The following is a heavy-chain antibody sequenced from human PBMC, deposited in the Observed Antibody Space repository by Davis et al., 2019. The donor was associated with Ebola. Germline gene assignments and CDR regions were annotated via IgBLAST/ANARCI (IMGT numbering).Heavy chain of an antibody. CDR2: ISDDGSNK. V-gene: IGHV3-30*18. D-gene: IGHD2-2*01. CDR1: GFTFSTYA. CDR3: AKDRCSSRRCQDFYYGMDV. Sequence: GGSLRLSCAASGFTFSTYAMNWVRQAPGKGLEWLAVISDDGSNKYYADSVEGRFTISRDNSKETLFLQVNSLRAEDTAVYYCAKDRCSSRRCQDFYYGMDVWGQGTTVTVSS. J-gene: IGHJ6*02.